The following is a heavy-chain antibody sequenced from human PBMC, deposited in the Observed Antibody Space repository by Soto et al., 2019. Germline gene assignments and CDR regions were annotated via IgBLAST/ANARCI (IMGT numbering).Heavy chain of an antibody. J-gene: IGHJ6*02. CDR2: IIPIFGTA. CDR1: GGTFSSYA. Sequence: QVQLVQSGAEVKKPGSSVKVSCKASGGTFSSYAISWVRQAPGQGLEWMGGIIPIFGTANYAQKFQGRVTITADESTSTAYMERSSLRSEVTAVYYCARVHGFGELPNYYGMDVWGQGTTVTVSS. D-gene: IGHD3-10*01. CDR3: ARVHGFGELPNYYGMDV. V-gene: IGHV1-69*01.